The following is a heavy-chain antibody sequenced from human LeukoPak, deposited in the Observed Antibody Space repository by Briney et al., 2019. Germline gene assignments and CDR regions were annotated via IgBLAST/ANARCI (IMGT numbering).Heavy chain of an antibody. Sequence: SDTLSLTCTVSGGSIRSSSYYWGWIRQPPGKGLEWIGNIYYGGSTYYNPSLKSRVTISVDTSKNQFSLKLSSVTAADTAVYYCASNVDTALDAFDIWGQGTMVTVSS. CDR3: ASNVDTALDAFDI. J-gene: IGHJ3*02. D-gene: IGHD5-18*01. V-gene: IGHV4-39*01. CDR1: GGSIRSSSYY. CDR2: IYYGGST.